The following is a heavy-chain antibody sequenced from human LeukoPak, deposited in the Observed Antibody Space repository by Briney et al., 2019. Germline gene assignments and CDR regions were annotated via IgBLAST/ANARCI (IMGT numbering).Heavy chain of an antibody. V-gene: IGHV4-34*01. Sequence: SETLSLTCAVYGGSFSGYYWSWIRQPPGKGLEWIGEINHSGSTNYNPSLKSRVIISVDTSKNQFSLKLSSVTAADTAVYYCARGRSVTTRPALLYYYMDVWGKGTTVTVSS. D-gene: IGHD4-11*01. CDR3: ARGRSVTTRPALLYYYMDV. J-gene: IGHJ6*03. CDR2: INHSGST. CDR1: GGSFSGYY.